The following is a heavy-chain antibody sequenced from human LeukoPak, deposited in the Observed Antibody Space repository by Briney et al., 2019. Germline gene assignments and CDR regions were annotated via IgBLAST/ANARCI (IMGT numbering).Heavy chain of an antibody. Sequence: PGGSLRLSCAASGFTFSSYSMNWVRQAPGKGLEWVSSISSSSSYIYYADSVKGRFTISRDNAKNSLYLQMNSLRAEDTAVYYCARDRSAAGTFGYFDYWGQGTLVTVSS. CDR3: ARDRSAAGTFGYFDY. D-gene: IGHD6-13*01. J-gene: IGHJ4*02. V-gene: IGHV3-21*01. CDR2: ISSSSSYI. CDR1: GFTFSSYS.